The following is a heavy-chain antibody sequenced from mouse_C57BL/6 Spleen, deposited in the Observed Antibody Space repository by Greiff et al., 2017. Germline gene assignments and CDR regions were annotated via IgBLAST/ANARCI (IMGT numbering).Heavy chain of an antibody. CDR1: GYTFTSYG. D-gene: IGHD1-1*01. J-gene: IGHJ2*01. CDR2: IYPRSGNT. Sequence: QVHVKQSGAELARPGASVKLSCKASGYTFTSYGISWVKQRTGQGLEWIGEIYPRSGNTYYNEKFKGKATLTADKSSSTAYMELRSLTSDDSAVYFCARSLITTVRALDYWGQGTTLTVSS. V-gene: IGHV1-81*01. CDR3: ARSLITTVRALDY.